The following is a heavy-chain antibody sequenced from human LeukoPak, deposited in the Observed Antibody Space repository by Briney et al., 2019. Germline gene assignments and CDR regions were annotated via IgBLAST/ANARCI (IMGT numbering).Heavy chain of an antibody. CDR2: IIPIFGTA. CDR3: ARGFWSGSPSVRYYYYYYMDV. J-gene: IGHJ6*03. Sequence: SVKVSCKASGGTFSSYAISWVRQAPGQGLEWMGGIIPIFGTANYAQKFQGRVTITTDESTRTHYMELGSLRSEDTAVYYCARGFWSGSPSVRYYYYYYMDVWGKGTTVTVSS. CDR1: GGTFSSYA. V-gene: IGHV1-69*05. D-gene: IGHD3-3*01.